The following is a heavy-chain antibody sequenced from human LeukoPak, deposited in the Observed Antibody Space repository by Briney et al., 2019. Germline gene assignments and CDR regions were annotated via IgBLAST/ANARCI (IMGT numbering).Heavy chain of an antibody. D-gene: IGHD2-2*01. CDR1: GFTFSSYW. CDR3: ARDPLEGVCSSTSCPYYFDY. J-gene: IGHJ4*02. Sequence: GGSLRLSCAASGFTFSSYWMSWVRQAPGKGLEWVSYISSSSSTIYYADSVKGRFTISRDNAKNSLYLQMNSLRAEDTAVYYCARDPLEGVCSSTSCPYYFDYWGQGTLVTVSS. CDR2: ISSSSSTI. V-gene: IGHV3-48*01.